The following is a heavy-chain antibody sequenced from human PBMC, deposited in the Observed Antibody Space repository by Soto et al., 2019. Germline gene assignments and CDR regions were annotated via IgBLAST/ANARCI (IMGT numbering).Heavy chain of an antibody. CDR3: ARGPGYGAFDI. D-gene: IGHD5-12*01. V-gene: IGHV3-64*01. J-gene: IGHJ3*02. Sequence: GGSLRLSCAASGFTFSSYAMHWVRQAPGKGLEYVSAISSNGGSTYYANSVKGRFTISRDNSKNTLYLQMGSLIAEDMAVYYCARGPGYGAFDIWGQGTMVTVSS. CDR2: ISSNGGST. CDR1: GFTFSSYA.